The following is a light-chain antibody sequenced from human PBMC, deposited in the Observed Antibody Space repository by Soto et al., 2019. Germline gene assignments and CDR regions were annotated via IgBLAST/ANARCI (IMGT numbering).Light chain of an antibody. CDR1: TSNIGAGYD. J-gene: IGLJ3*02. Sequence: QSVLTQPPSLSGAPGQRVTLSCTGSTSNIGAGYDVHWYQQLPGTAPRLLIYSNTNRPSGVPDRFSGSKSGTSASLAITGLQAEDEADYYCQSYDSSLSAWVFGGGTQLTV. CDR2: SNT. CDR3: QSYDSSLSAWV. V-gene: IGLV1-40*01.